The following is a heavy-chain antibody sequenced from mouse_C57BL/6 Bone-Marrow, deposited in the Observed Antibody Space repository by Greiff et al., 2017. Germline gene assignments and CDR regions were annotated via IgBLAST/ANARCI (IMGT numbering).Heavy chain of an antibody. Sequence: VQLQQSGAELVRPGTSVKVSCKASGYAFTNYLIEWVKQRPGQGLEWIGVINPGSGGTNYNEKFKGKATLTADKSSSTAYMQLSSLTSEDAAVYCGARSTAGCDYFDYWGQGTTLTVSS. J-gene: IGHJ2*01. V-gene: IGHV1-54*01. D-gene: IGHD3-1*01. CDR3: ARSTAGCDYFDY. CDR1: GYAFTNYL. CDR2: INPGSGGT.